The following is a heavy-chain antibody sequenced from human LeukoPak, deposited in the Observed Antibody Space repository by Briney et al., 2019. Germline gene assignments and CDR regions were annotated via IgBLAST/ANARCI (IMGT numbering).Heavy chain of an antibody. D-gene: IGHD3-9*01. J-gene: IGHJ3*02. Sequence: GGSLRLSCAASGFAVNDNYMGWVRQAPGKGLDWVSLIYSGGDTYYADAVKGRFTISRDNSKNTDYLQMNSLRPDDTATYYCARGLYYDILTGSPQAFDIWGQGTMVTVSS. V-gene: IGHV3-53*01. CDR3: ARGLYYDILTGSPQAFDI. CDR2: IYSGGDT. CDR1: GFAVNDNY.